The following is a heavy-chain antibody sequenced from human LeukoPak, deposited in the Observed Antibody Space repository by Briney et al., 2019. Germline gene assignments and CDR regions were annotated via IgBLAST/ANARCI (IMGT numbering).Heavy chain of an antibody. CDR1: GGSISSYY. CDR2: IYYSGST. J-gene: IGHJ6*03. Sequence: SETLSLTCTVSGGSISSYYWSWIRQPPGKGLEWIGYIYYSGSTNYNPSLKSRVTISVDTSKNQFSLKLSSVTAADTAVYYCATTSSIAAPLFRRDYYYMDVWGKGTTVTVSS. D-gene: IGHD6-6*01. CDR3: ATTSSIAAPLFRRDYYYMDV. V-gene: IGHV4-59*01.